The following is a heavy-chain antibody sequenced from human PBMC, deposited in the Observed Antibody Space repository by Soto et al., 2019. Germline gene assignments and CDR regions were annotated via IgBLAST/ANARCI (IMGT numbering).Heavy chain of an antibody. V-gene: IGHV1-69*01. CDR1: AGTFSSYG. D-gene: IGHD3-22*01. Sequence: QVQLVQSGAEVKKPGSSVKVSCKASAGTFSSYGISWVRQAPGQGLEWRGGIMPIFGTPNYAQKFQGRVTITEDESTSTGYMELSSLTSEDTAVYYCARDRSWKYDDSDSSVPYFYGMDVWCQGTTVNVSS. CDR3: ARDRSWKYDDSDSSVPYFYGMDV. J-gene: IGHJ6*02. CDR2: IMPIFGTP.